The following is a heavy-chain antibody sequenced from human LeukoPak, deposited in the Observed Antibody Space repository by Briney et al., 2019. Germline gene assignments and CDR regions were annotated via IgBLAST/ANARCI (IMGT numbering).Heavy chain of an antibody. D-gene: IGHD3-16*01. CDR3: ARQKENSWDYYGMDV. CDR1: GGSISSYY. Sequence: PSETLSLTCTVSGGSISSYYGSWIRQPPGKGLEWIGYIHYSGSTNYNPSLKSRVSISVDTSKNQFSLKLSSVTAADTAVYYCARQKENSWDYYGMDVWGLGTPVTVSS. J-gene: IGHJ6*02. V-gene: IGHV4-59*01. CDR2: IHYSGST.